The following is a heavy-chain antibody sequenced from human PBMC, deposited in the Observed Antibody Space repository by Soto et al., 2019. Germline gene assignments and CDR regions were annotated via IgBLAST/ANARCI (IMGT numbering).Heavy chain of an antibody. J-gene: IGHJ4*02. CDR2: IYSGGYT. Sequence: EVQLVESGGGLIQPGGSLRLSCAVSGFTVSNNYMSWVRQAPGKGLEGVSVIYSGGYTAYGDSVKGRFTISRDNSKNTLFLQRKTLTADLSAVCYCSTQPGGGGYWGQGTLVTVSS. V-gene: IGHV3-53*01. D-gene: IGHD3-16*01. CDR3: STQPGGGGY. CDR1: GFTVSNNY.